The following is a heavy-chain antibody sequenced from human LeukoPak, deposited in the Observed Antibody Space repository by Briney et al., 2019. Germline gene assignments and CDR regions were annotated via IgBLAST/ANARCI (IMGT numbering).Heavy chain of an antibody. V-gene: IGHV4-34*01. CDR3: ARHKREYQLLGEVRWFDP. CDR1: GGSFSGYY. CDR2: INHSGST. J-gene: IGHJ5*02. Sequence: SETLSLTCAVYGGSFSGYYWSWIRQPPGKGLEWIGEINHSGSTNYNPSLKGRVTISVDTSKNQFSLKLSSVTAADTAVYYCARHKREYQLLGEVRWFDPWGQGTLVTVSS. D-gene: IGHD2-2*01.